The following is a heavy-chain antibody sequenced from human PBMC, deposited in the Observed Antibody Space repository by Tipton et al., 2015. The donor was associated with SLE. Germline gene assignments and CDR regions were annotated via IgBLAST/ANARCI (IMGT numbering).Heavy chain of an antibody. CDR3: ARRGDYYYGIDV. CDR2: ISSSGSTI. CDR1: GFTFSSYE. J-gene: IGHJ6*02. Sequence: SLRLSCAASGFTFSSYEMNWVRQAPGKGLEWVSYISSSGSTIYYADSVKGRFTISRDNAKNSLYLQMNSLRAEDTAVYYCARRGDYYYGIDVWGQGTTVTVSS. V-gene: IGHV3-48*03.